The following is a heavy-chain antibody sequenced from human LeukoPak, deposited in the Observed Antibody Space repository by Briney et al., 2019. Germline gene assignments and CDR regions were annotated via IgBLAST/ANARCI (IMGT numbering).Heavy chain of an antibody. D-gene: IGHD3-10*01. CDR2: MNQDGSRK. CDR1: GFTFSSSW. V-gene: IGHV3-7*01. Sequence: GGSLRLSCVASGFTFSSSWMSWVRQGPGKGPEWVANMNQDGSRKYYVDSVKGRFTISRDNAKSSLFLQMNGLRDEDTAVYYCTRDSQGSGTYSTDHWGQGTLVTVSS. J-gene: IGHJ4*02. CDR3: TRDSQGSGTYSTDH.